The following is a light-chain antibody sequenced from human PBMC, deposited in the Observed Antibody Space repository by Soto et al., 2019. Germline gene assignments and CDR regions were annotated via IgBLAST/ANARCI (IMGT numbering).Light chain of an antibody. CDR2: DVS. V-gene: IGLV2-14*01. CDR3: SSYTSSSTLV. CDR1: XXXVGGYNY. J-gene: IGLJ2*01. Sequence: QSALTQPASVSGSPGQSITISCTGTXXXVGGYNYVSWYQQHPGKAPKLMIYDVSNRPSGVSNRFSGSKSGNTASLTISGLQXEXXXXYYCSSYTSSSTLVFGGGTKLTVL.